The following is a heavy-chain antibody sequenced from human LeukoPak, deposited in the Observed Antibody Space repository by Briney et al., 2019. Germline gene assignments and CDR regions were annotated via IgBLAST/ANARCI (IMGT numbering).Heavy chain of an antibody. CDR3: ASLGYSYGYDLGDY. J-gene: IGHJ4*02. V-gene: IGHV1-2*02. CDR1: GYTFTGYY. Sequence: GASVKVSCKASGYTFTGYYMHWVRQAPGQGLEWMGWINPNSGGTNYAQKFQGRVTMTRDTFISTAYMELSRLRSDDTAVYYCASLGYSYGYDLGDYWGQGTLVTVSS. CDR2: INPNSGGT. D-gene: IGHD5-18*01.